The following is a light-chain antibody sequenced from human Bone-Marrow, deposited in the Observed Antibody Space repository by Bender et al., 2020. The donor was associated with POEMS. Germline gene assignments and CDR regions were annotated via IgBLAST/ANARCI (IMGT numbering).Light chain of an antibody. CDR1: SSDVGSYNL. Sequence: QSVLTQPPSVSGSPGQSITISCTGTSSDVGSYNLVSWYQQRPGKAPKLMIHEDSKRASGVSSRVSGSKSGNTASLTISGLQAEDEAEYYCCSYAGSSTGVFGGGTKLTVL. CDR3: CSYAGSSTGV. J-gene: IGLJ3*02. V-gene: IGLV2-23*01. CDR2: EDS.